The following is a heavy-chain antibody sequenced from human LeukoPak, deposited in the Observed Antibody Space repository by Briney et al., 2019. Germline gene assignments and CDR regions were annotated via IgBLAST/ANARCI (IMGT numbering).Heavy chain of an antibody. Sequence: GGSLRLSCAASGFTVSSNYMSWVRQAPGKGLEWVSVIYSGGSTYYADSVKGRFTISRDNSKNTLYLQMNSLRAEDTAVYYCAKHALLWFGEFDYWGQGTLVSVSS. J-gene: IGHJ4*02. D-gene: IGHD3-10*01. CDR3: AKHALLWFGEFDY. V-gene: IGHV3-66*04. CDR2: IYSGGST. CDR1: GFTVSSNY.